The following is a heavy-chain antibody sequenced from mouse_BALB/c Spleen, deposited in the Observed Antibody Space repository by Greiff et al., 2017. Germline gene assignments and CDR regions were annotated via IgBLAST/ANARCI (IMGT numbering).Heavy chain of an antibody. V-gene: IGHV1-7*01. CDR1: GYTFTSYW. D-gene: IGHD3-1*01. Sequence: VQLQQSGAELAKPGASVKMSCKASGYTFTSYWMHWVKQRPGQGLEWIGYINPSTGYTEYNQKFKDKATLTADKSSSTAYMQLSSLTSEDSAVYYCARGGARATLAWFAYWGQGTLVTVSA. CDR3: ARGGARATLAWFAY. CDR2: INPSTGYT. J-gene: IGHJ3*01.